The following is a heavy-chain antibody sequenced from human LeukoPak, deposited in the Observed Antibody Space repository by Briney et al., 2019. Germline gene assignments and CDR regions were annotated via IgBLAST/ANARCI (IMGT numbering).Heavy chain of an antibody. D-gene: IGHD1-26*01. CDR1: GDTFTAYY. CDR2: INPNGGGT. J-gene: IGHJ4*02. V-gene: IGHV1-2*02. CDR3: ERGGSYFTS. Sequence: GASVKVSCKASGDTFTAYYLHWVRQAPGQGLEWMGWINPNGGGTTYAQKFQGRVTVTSDTSSSTTYMELRRLRSDDTGVYYCERGGSYFTSWGQGTLVTVSS.